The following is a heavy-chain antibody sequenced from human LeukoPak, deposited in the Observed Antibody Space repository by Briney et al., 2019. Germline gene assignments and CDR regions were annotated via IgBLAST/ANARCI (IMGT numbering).Heavy chain of an antibody. CDR3: ARGHKGVVDYLNWFDP. J-gene: IGHJ5*02. V-gene: IGHV4-34*01. CDR2: INHSGGP. CDR1: GGSFSDYY. D-gene: IGHD2-15*01. Sequence: KTSETLSLTCAVYGGSFSDYYWTWIRQPPGKGLEWNGAINHSGGPNYNASLKSRVTIAVETSKHHFALMLISRTDADTAVYYCARGHKGVVDYLNWFDPWGEGTLSPSPQ.